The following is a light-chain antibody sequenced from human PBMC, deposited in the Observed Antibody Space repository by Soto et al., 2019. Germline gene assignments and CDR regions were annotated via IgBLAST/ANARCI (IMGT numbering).Light chain of an antibody. CDR2: EVN. J-gene: IGLJ1*01. CDR3: CSSGGSPTYV. V-gene: IGLV2-23*02. CDR1: SSNVGSYKL. Sequence: QSALTQPASVSGSPGQSITISCTGTSSNVGSYKLVSWYQQHPGKAPKLMNFEVNKRPSGVSNRFSGSKSGNTASLTISGLKVEDEADYYCCSSGGSPTYVFGTGTKLTVL.